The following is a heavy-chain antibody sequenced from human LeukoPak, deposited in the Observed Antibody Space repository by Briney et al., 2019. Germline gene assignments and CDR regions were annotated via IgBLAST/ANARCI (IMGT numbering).Heavy chain of an antibody. J-gene: IGHJ3*02. CDR1: GFTFSSYG. CDR3: ARDRWGQQLDAFDI. CDR2: ISGSGGST. D-gene: IGHD6-13*01. V-gene: IGHV3-23*01. Sequence: GGSLRLSCAASGFTFSSYGMSWVRQAPGKGLEWVSAISGSGGSTYYADSVKGQFTISRDNAKNSLYLQMNSLRAEDTAVYYCARDRWGQQLDAFDIWGQGTMVTVSS.